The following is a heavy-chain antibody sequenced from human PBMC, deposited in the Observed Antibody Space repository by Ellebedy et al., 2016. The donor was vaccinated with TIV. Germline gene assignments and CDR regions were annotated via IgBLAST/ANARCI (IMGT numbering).Heavy chain of an antibody. CDR1: GFTFSSYA. CDR2: ISYDGSNK. J-gene: IGHJ5*02. D-gene: IGHD5-18*01. Sequence: GESLKIPCAASGFTFSSYAMHWVRQAPGKGLEWVAVISYDGSNKYYADSVKGRFTISRDNSKNTLYLQMNSLRAEDTAMYYCARDVFRGYGFSSWGQGTLVTVSS. CDR3: ARDVFRGYGFSS. V-gene: IGHV3-30*04.